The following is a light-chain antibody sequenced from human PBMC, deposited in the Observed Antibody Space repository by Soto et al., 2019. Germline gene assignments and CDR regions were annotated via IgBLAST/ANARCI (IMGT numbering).Light chain of an antibody. CDR3: QQYNTYYT. Sequence: DIQMTQSPSTLSASIGDRVTITCRASESVSRWLAWYQHKPGKAPKLLISDASNLESGVPARLSGSGSGTEFTLTISSLQADDFATYYCQQYNTYYTFAQGTKLEMK. J-gene: IGKJ2*01. CDR2: DAS. V-gene: IGKV1-5*01. CDR1: ESVSRW.